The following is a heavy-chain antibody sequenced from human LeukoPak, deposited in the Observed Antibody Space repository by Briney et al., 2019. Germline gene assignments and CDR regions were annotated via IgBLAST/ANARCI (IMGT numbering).Heavy chain of an antibody. CDR1: GYRFTDYH. J-gene: IGHJ4*02. Sequence: ASVKVSCKVSGYRFTDYHMHWVRQAPGQGLEWMGWINPNSGDTNYAQKFQGGVTTTRDTSISTAYMEVSRLRSDDTAVYYCARAPAGFNSGWFGYWGQGTLVTVSS. CDR2: INPNSGDT. CDR3: ARAPAGFNSGWFGY. D-gene: IGHD6-19*01. V-gene: IGHV1-2*02.